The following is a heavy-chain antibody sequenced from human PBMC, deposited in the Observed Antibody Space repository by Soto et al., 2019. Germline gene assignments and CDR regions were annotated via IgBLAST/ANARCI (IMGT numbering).Heavy chain of an antibody. CDR1: GFTFSSYA. CDR3: AKDTHKSSRWSGYSGDYFDY. D-gene: IGHD3-3*01. V-gene: IGHV3-23*01. Sequence: TGGSLRLSCAASGFTFSSYAMSWVRQAPGKGLEWVSAISGGGGSTYYADSVKGRFTISRDNSKNTLYLQMNSLRAEDTAVYYCAKDTHKSSRWSGYSGDYFDYWGQGTLVTVSS. J-gene: IGHJ4*02. CDR2: ISGGGGST.